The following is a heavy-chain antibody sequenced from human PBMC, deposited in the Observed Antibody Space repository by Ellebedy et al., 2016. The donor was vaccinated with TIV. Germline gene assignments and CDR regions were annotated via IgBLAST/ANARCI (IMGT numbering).Heavy chain of an antibody. D-gene: IGHD4-17*01. V-gene: IGHV3-7*01. CDR3: VTDGSYGDYLSPTHAFVF. J-gene: IGHJ3*01. Sequence: GESLKISCAASGFSFRSYWMSWVRQAPGKGLEWVANIKQDGSEKYHVDSVRGRFTISRDNARNAMYLQMNSLTVEETAVYYCVTDGSYGDYLSPTHAFVFWGQGTMVAVSS. CDR1: GFSFRSYW. CDR2: IKQDGSEK.